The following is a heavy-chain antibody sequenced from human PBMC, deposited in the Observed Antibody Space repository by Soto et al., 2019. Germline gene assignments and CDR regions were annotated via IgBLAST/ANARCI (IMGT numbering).Heavy chain of an antibody. CDR2: VYYSGTT. D-gene: IGHD3-16*02. Sequence: SETLSLTCSVSGASFNSDYCCWIWLPPRKGLERIGYVYYSGTTNYNPSLTSRVTISLDTSTNQFSLKLSSLTAADTAVYYCARGCSGACGDLSVGGMDVWGQGTTVTVS. V-gene: IGHV4-59*01. CDR3: ARGCSGACGDLSVGGMDV. J-gene: IGHJ6*02. CDR1: GASFNSDY.